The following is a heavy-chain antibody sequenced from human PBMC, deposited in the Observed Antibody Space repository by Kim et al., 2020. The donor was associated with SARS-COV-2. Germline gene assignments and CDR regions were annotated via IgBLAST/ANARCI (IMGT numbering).Heavy chain of an antibody. CDR1: GFTFSSYA. CDR3: ARGKRGVYYTDY. D-gene: IGHD3-3*01. Sequence: GGSLRLSCAASGFTFSSYAMHWVRQAPGKGLEWVAVISYDGSNKYYADSVKGRFTISRDNSKNTLYLQMNSLRAEDTAVYYCARGKRGVYYTDYWGQGTLVTVSS. CDR2: ISYDGSNK. V-gene: IGHV3-30-3*01. J-gene: IGHJ4*02.